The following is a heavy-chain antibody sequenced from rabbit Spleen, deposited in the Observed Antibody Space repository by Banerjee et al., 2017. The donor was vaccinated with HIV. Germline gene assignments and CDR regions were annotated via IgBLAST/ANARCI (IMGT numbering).Heavy chain of an antibody. Sequence: QSLEESGGDLVKPGASLTLTCKASGIDFSSRYYMCWVRQAPGKGLEWIACIYAGSSYLTWYASWAKGRFTISKTSSTTVTLQMTSLTAADTATYFCARSGYVGWGGDGDLTGNKLWGPGTLVTVS. CDR1: GIDFSSRYY. J-gene: IGHJ4*01. CDR3: ARSGYVGWGGDGDLTGNKL. D-gene: IGHD4-1*01. V-gene: IGHV1S40*01. CDR2: IYAGSSYLT.